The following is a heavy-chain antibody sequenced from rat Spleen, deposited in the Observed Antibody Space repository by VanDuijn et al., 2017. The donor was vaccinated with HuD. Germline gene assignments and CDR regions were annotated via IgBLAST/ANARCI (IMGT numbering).Heavy chain of an antibody. Sequence: EVELVESGGGLVQPGRSLKISCVASGFSFKNYWMTWIRQAPGKGLEWVASITNSGGSTYYRDSVKGRFTISRDNAKSTLYLQMDSLRSEDTATYYCARSVFDYWGQGVMVTVSS. CDR2: ITNSGGST. V-gene: IGHV5-31*01. J-gene: IGHJ2*01. CDR3: ARSVFDY. CDR1: GFSFKNYW.